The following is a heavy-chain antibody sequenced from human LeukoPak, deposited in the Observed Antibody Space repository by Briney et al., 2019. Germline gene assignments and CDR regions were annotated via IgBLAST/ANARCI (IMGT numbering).Heavy chain of an antibody. V-gene: IGHV4-4*07. CDR1: GGSISSYD. CDR3: VTSIALAGWGGFDV. Sequence: SETLYLTCTVSGGSISSYDWSWIRQPAGKGLEWIGRIYTRGSTNYNPSLKSRVSMSVDTSKNQFSLKLNSVTVADTAFYYCVTSIALAGWGGFDVWGQGRMVTVSS. J-gene: IGHJ3*01. D-gene: IGHD6-13*01. CDR2: IYTRGST.